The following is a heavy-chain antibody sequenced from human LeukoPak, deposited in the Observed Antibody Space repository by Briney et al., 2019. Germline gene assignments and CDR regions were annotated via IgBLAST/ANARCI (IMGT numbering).Heavy chain of an antibody. CDR3: ATDPDYGDYGAFDI. CDR2: IIPIFGTA. V-gene: IGHV1-69*13. CDR1: GGTFSSCA. Sequence: ASVKVSCKASGGTFSSCAISWVRQAPGQGLEWMGGIIPIFGTANYAQKFQGRVTITADESTSTAYMELSSLRSEDTAVYYCATDPDYGDYGAFDIWGQGTMVTVSS. J-gene: IGHJ3*02. D-gene: IGHD4-17*01.